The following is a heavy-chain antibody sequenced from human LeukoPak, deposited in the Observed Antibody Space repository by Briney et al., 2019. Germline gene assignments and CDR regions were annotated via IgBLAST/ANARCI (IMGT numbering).Heavy chain of an antibody. V-gene: IGHV1-2*02. CDR1: GYTFTGYY. CDR2: INPNSGGT. D-gene: IGHD6-6*01. CDR3: ARDLEYSSSSSAFDI. Sequence: ASVKVSCKASGYTFTGYYMHWVQQAPGQGLEWMGWINPNSGGTNYAQKFQGRVTMTRDTSISTAYMELSRLRSDDTAVYYCARDLEYSSSSSAFDIWGQGTMVTVSS. J-gene: IGHJ3*02.